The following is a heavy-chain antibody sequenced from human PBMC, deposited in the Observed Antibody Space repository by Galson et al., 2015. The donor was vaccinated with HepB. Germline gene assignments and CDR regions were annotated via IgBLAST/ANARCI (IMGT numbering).Heavy chain of an antibody. Sequence: SLRLSCAGSGFTFGDNIISWFRQAPGKGLEWVAVISYDGSNKYYADSVKGRFTISRDNSKNTLYLQMNSLRAEDTAVYYCAKDKAPYSSSWSDFDYWGQGTLVTVSS. CDR3: AKDKAPYSSSWSDFDY. D-gene: IGHD6-13*01. CDR1: GFTFGDNI. CDR2: ISYDGSNK. J-gene: IGHJ4*02. V-gene: IGHV3-30*18.